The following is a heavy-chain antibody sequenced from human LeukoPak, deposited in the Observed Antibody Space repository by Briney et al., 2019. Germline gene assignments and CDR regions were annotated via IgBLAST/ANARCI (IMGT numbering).Heavy chain of an antibody. J-gene: IGHJ4*02. CDR3: ARGSPPRRNYDSRGYYSYYFDY. CDR1: GYTFTSYG. CDR2: ISAYNGNT. Sequence: ASVKVSCKASGYTFTSYGISWVRQAPGQGLEWMGWISAYNGNTHYAQKLQGRVTMTTDTSASTVYMELRSLRSDDTAVYYCARGSPPRRNYDSRGYYSYYFDYWGQGTLVTVSS. V-gene: IGHV1-18*01. D-gene: IGHD3-22*01.